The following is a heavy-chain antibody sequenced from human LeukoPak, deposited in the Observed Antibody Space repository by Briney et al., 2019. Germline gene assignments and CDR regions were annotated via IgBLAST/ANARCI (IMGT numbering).Heavy chain of an antibody. V-gene: IGHV4-59*01. Sequence: SETLSLTCTVSGGSISSYYWSWIRQPPGKGLEWIGYIHYSGSTNYNPSLKSRVTISVDTSKNQFSLKLSSVTAADTAVYYCARGPDLAAAGHFDYWGQGTLVTVSS. D-gene: IGHD6-13*01. J-gene: IGHJ4*02. CDR2: IHYSGST. CDR1: GGSISSYY. CDR3: ARGPDLAAAGHFDY.